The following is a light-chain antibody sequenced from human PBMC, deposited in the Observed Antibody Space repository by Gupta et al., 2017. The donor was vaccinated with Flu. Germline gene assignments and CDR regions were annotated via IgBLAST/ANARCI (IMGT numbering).Light chain of an antibody. CDR2: QES. V-gene: IGLV3-1*01. J-gene: IGLJ2*01. Sequence: SSELTQSPSVSVSPGQTASITCSGDKLGDKYACWYQQKPGQSPVLVIYQESKRPSGIPERFSGSNSGNTATLTISGTQAMDEADYYFQAWDSSTVVFGGGTKLTVL. CDR3: QAWDSSTVV. CDR1: KLGDKY.